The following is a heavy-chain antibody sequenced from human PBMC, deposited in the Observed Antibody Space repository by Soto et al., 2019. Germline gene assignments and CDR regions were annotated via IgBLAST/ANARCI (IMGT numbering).Heavy chain of an antibody. CDR3: ARRRDGGSYNAFEI. V-gene: IGHV5-51*01. D-gene: IGHD1-26*01. CDR1: GYTFSNYW. Sequence: GESLKISCKGSGYTFSNYWIDSVCLMPGKGLEWMGIIYPGDSDTRYSPSFQGQVTISVDKSITTAYLQWSSLKASDTAMYYCARRRDGGSYNAFEIWVQGTMVT. CDR2: IYPGDSDT. J-gene: IGHJ3*02.